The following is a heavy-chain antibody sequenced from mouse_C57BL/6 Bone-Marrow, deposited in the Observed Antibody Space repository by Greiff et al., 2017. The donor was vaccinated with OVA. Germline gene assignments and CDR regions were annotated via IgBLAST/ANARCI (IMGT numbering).Heavy chain of an antibody. V-gene: IGHV14-4*01. Sequence: VQLQQSGAELVRPGASVKLSCTASGFNIKDDYMHWVQQRPEQGLEWIGWIDPENGDTEYASKFQGKATITADTSSNTAYLQLSSLTSEDTAVYYCTTGWLLLYYYAMDYWGQGTSVTVSS. CDR2: IDPENGDT. D-gene: IGHD2-3*01. J-gene: IGHJ4*01. CDR1: GFNIKDDY. CDR3: TTGWLLLYYYAMDY.